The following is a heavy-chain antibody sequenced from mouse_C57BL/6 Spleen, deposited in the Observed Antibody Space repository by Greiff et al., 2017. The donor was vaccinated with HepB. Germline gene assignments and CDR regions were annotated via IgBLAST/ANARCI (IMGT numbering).Heavy chain of an antibody. V-gene: IGHV1-82*01. CDR1: GYAFSSSW. D-gene: IGHD1-1*01. Sequence: QVQLQQSGPELVKPGASVKISCKASGYAFSSSWMNWVKQRPGKGLEWIGRIYPGDGDTNYNGKFKGKATLTADKSSSTAYMQLSSLPSEDSAVYFCARGRGILRCPDYWGQGTTLTVSS. CDR2: IYPGDGDT. J-gene: IGHJ2*01. CDR3: ARGRGILRCPDY.